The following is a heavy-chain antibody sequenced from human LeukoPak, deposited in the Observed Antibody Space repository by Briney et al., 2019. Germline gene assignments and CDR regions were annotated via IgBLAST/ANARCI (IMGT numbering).Heavy chain of an antibody. CDR3: ASLAGTRSQFDY. J-gene: IGHJ4*02. V-gene: IGHV4-34*01. CDR2: INHSGTT. Sequence: SETLSLTCAVYGGSFSGYYWSWVRQPPRKGLEWIGEINHSGTTNYNPSLKSRVTISVDTSKNQFSLKVNSVTAADTAVYYCASLAGTRSQFDYWGQGSLVTVSS. CDR1: GGSFSGYY. D-gene: IGHD1-7*01.